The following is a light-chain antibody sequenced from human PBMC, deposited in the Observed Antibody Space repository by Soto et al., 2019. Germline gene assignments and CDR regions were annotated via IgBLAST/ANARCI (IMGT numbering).Light chain of an antibody. J-gene: IGKJ3*01. CDR3: QQANSFPFT. V-gene: IGKV1-12*02. Sequence: IQMTQSQSSVSASVGDRVTITCRASQLINNWLAWYQQKPGKAPKLLIYAASTLQSGVPSRFSGSGSGTDFTLTISSLQPEDFGTYYCQQANSFPFTFGPGTKVDIK. CDR1: QLINNW. CDR2: AAS.